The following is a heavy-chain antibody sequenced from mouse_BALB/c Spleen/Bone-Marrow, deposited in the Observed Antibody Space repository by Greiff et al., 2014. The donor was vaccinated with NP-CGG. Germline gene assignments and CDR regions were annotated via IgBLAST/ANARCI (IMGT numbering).Heavy chain of an antibody. J-gene: IGHJ2*01. V-gene: IGHV1-9*01. CDR3: ARLGIRSFDY. CDR2: ILPGSGST. CDR1: GYRFNSYW. D-gene: IGHD3-1*01. Sequence: VQLQQSGADLMKPGASVKISCKATGYRFNSYWIEWVKQRPGHGLEWIGEILPGSGSTNFSEKFKGKATFTAYTSSNTAYMQISSLTSEDSAVYYCARLGIRSFDYWGQGTTLTVSS.